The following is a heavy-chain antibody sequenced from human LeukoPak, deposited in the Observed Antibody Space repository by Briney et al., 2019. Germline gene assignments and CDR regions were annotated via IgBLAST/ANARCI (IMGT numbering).Heavy chain of an antibody. CDR2: IYHSGST. V-gene: IGHV4-38-2*02. J-gene: IGHJ6*03. CDR3: ARGRRAYCSHGVCYTGYFYYYYMDV. CDR1: GYSISSGYY. D-gene: IGHD2-8*01. Sequence: SETLSLTCTVSGYSISSGYYWGWIRQPPGKGLEWIGSIYHSGSTYYNPSLKSRVSISVDASKNQFSLKVHSVTAADTAVYFCARGRRAYCSHGVCYTGYFYYYYMDVWDTGATVTVSS.